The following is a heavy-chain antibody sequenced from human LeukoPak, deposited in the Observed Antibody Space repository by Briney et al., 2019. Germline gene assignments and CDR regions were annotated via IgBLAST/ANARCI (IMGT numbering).Heavy chain of an antibody. D-gene: IGHD5-12*01. J-gene: IGHJ4*02. CDR2: ISYDGSNK. V-gene: IGHV3-30*18. Sequence: GGSLRLSCAASGFTFSSYGMHWVGQAPGKGLEWVAVISYDGSNKYYADSVRGRFTISRDNSKNTLYLQVNSLRAEDTAVYYCAKGYSGYVDYWGQGTLVTVSS. CDR1: GFTFSSYG. CDR3: AKGYSGYVDY.